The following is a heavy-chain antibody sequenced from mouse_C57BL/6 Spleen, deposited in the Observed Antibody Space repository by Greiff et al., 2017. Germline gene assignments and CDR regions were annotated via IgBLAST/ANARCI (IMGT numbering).Heavy chain of an antibody. D-gene: IGHD2-4*01. CDR2: INPSNGGT. CDR1: GYTFTSYW. CDR3: ARGGLRHEDYFDY. Sequence: QVQLQQPGTELVKPGASVKLSCKASGYTFTSYWMHWVKQRPGQGLEWIGNINPSNGGTNYNEKFKSKATLTVDKSSSTAYMQLSSLTSEDSAVXYCARGGLRHEDYFDYWGRGTTLTVSS. V-gene: IGHV1-53*01. J-gene: IGHJ2*01.